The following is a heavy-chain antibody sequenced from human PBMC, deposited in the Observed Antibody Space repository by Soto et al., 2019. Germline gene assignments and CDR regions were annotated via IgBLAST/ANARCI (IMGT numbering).Heavy chain of an antibody. Sequence: QTLSLTRAISWGSVSSNTATWNWVRQSPSRGLEWLGRTYYRSNWNFDYALSVKSRITINPDTSKNQFSLQLNSLTPEDTAVYYCAGELDIHHGLGYWGPGTSVTVSS. V-gene: IGHV6-1*01. CDR3: AGELDIHHGLGY. D-gene: IGHD6-19*01. CDR2: TYYRSNWNF. CDR1: WGSVSSNTAT. J-gene: IGHJ4*02.